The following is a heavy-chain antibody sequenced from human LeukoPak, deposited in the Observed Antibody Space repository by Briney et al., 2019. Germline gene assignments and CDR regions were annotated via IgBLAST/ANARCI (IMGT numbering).Heavy chain of an antibody. CDR1: GDSVSSKSTA. CDR2: TYYRSKWYT. CDR3: ARDLTSSGWYDYYGMDV. J-gene: IGHJ6*02. Sequence: TSQTLSLTCAISGDSVSSKSTAWNWIRQSPSRGLEWLGRTYYRSKWYTGYAVSVKGRITINPDTSKNQFSLQLNSVTPEDTAVYYCARDLTSSGWYDYYGMDVWGQGTTVTVSS. D-gene: IGHD6-19*01. V-gene: IGHV6-1*01.